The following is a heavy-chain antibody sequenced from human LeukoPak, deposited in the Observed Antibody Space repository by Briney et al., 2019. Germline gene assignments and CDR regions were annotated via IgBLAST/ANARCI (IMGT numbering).Heavy chain of an antibody. CDR2: ISSSSSYI. D-gene: IGHD5-12*01. J-gene: IGHJ4*02. CDR3: ARDSPSGYDSSYFDY. V-gene: IGHV3-21*01. CDR1: GFTFSSYS. Sequence: PGGSLRLSCAASGFTFSSYSMNWVRQAPGKGLEWVSSISSSSSYIYYADSVKGRFTISRDNAKNSLYLQMNSLRAEDTAVYYCARDSPSGYDSSYFDYWGQGTLVTVSS.